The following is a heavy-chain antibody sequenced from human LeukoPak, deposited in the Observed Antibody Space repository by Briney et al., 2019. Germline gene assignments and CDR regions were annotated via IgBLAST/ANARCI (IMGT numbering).Heavy chain of an antibody. D-gene: IGHD2-2*01. CDR2: ISYDGSNK. J-gene: IGHJ4*02. CDR1: GFTFSNYA. Sequence: GGSLRLPCAASGFTFSNYAMHWVRQAPGKGPEWVALISYDGSNKNYADSVKGRFTISRDNSKNTLFLQMNSLRTEDTALFYCAREETWFSTTWYYFDYWGQGTLVTVSS. CDR3: AREETWFSTTWYYFDY. V-gene: IGHV3-30*04.